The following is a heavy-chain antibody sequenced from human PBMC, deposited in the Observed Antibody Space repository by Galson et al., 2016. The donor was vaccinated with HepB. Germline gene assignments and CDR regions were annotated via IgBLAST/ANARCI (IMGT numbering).Heavy chain of an antibody. D-gene: IGHD1-26*01. J-gene: IGHJ4*02. CDR2: ISGSGGSI. Sequence: SLRLSCAASGFTFSTYAMTWVRQAPGKGLEWVATISGSGGSIYYADSVKGRSTISRDNSKNTLFLQMKRLRDEDTALYYCAKYRSATYYTDYFEYWGQGTLVTVSS. V-gene: IGHV3-23*01. CDR1: GFTFSTYA. CDR3: AKYRSATYYTDYFEY.